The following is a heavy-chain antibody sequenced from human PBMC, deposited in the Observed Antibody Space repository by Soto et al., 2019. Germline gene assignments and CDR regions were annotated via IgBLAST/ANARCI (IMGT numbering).Heavy chain of an antibody. J-gene: IGHJ4*02. V-gene: IGHV4-39*01. D-gene: IGHD2-15*01. CDR2: IYYSGST. CDR1: GGSTSISSYY. Sequence: SSETLSLTCTVSGGSTSISSYYWGWIRQPPGKGLEWIGSIYYSGSTYYNPSLKSRVTISVDTSKNQFSLKLSSVTAADTAVYYCARHTPAISISDHWGQGTLVTVSS. CDR3: ARHTPAISISDH.